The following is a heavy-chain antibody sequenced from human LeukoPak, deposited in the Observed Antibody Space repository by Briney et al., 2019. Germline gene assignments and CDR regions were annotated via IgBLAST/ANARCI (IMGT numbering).Heavy chain of an antibody. J-gene: IGHJ4*02. CDR2: IKQDGSEK. Sequence: GGSLRLSCAASGFTFSSYWMSWVRQAPGKGLEWVANIKQDGSEKYYVDSVKGRFTISRDNAKNSLYLQMNSLRAEDTAVYYCARPDISGWTYYFDYWGQGTLVTVSS. V-gene: IGHV3-7*02. CDR3: ARPDISGWTYYFDY. D-gene: IGHD6-19*01. CDR1: GFTFSSYW.